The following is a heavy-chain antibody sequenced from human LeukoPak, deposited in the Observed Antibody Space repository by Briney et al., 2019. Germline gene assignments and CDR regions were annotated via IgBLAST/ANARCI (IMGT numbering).Heavy chain of an antibody. CDR1: GCSISSYC. CDR2: IYTSGST. J-gene: IGHJ3*02. CDR3: ARLRTLATGVRYAFDI. V-gene: IGHV4-4*07. D-gene: IGHD3-10*01. Sequence: SETLSLTCTVSGCSISSYCWSWIRQPAGKGLEWIGRIYTSGSTNYNPSLKSRVTMSVDTSKNQFSLKLSSVTAADTAVYYCARLRTLATGVRYAFDIWGQGTMVTVSS.